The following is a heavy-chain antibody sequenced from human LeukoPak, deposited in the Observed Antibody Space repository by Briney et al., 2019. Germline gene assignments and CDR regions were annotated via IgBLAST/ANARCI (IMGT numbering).Heavy chain of an antibody. Sequence: PSETLSLTCTVSGGSISSYYWSWIRQPPGKGLEWIGYIYYSGSTNYNPSPKSRVTISVDTSKNQFSLKLSSVTAADTAVYYCARHTYGHPELDYWGQGTLVTVSS. CDR2: IYYSGST. D-gene: IGHD2-8*01. CDR1: GGSISSYY. CDR3: ARHTYGHPELDY. J-gene: IGHJ4*02. V-gene: IGHV4-59*08.